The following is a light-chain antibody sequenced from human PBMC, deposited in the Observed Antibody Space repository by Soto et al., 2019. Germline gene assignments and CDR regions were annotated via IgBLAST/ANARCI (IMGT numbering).Light chain of an antibody. V-gene: IGLV1-44*01. Sequence: QSVLTQPPSASGTPGQRVTISCSGSSSNIGSNTVNWYQQLPGTAPKLLIYNDHQRPSGVPDRFSGSKSGTSASLAISGLQSEDEADYYCAAWDDSLNGVLFGGGTKVTVL. CDR3: AAWDDSLNGVL. CDR1: SSNIGSNT. J-gene: IGLJ2*01. CDR2: NDH.